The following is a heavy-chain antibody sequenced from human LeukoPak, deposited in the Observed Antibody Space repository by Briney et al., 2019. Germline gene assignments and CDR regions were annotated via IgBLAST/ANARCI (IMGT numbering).Heavy chain of an antibody. CDR3: ARLTMVRGEPHYFDY. CDR1: GGSISSGGYS. D-gene: IGHD3-10*01. V-gene: IGHV4-30-2*01. Sequence: PSETLSLTCAVSGGSISSGGYSWSWIRQPPGKGLEWIGYIYHSGSTYYNPSLKSRVTISADRSKNQFSLKLSSVTAADTAVYYCARLTMVRGEPHYFDYWGQGTLVTVSS. CDR2: IYHSGST. J-gene: IGHJ4*02.